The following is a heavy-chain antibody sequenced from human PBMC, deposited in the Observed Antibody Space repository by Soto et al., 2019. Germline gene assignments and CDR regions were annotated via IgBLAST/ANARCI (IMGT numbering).Heavy chain of an antibody. Sequence: GGSLRLSCAASGFTFSSYAMSWVRQAPGKGLEWVSAISGSGGSTYYADSVKGRFTISRDNSKNTLYLQMNSLRAEDTAVYYYAKDLPPVRVVVPAAIVPDYWGQGTLVTVSS. V-gene: IGHV3-23*01. CDR3: AKDLPPVRVVVPAAIVPDY. D-gene: IGHD2-2*01. CDR1: GFTFSSYA. CDR2: ISGSGGST. J-gene: IGHJ4*02.